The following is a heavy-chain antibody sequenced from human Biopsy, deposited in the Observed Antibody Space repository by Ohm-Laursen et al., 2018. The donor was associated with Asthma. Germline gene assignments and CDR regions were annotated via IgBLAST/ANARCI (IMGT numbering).Heavy chain of an antibody. CDR3: ARAAITGIRGWFDP. V-gene: IGHV4-34*01. J-gene: IGHJ5*02. CDR1: GGYLTGHY. Sequence: GTLSLTCSVYGGYLTGHYWNWIRQPPGKGLEWIGEINQSGYTNYNPSLKSRVTISADTSKNQFHLNLSSVTAADTAVYFCARAAITGIRGWFDPWGQGTQVTVSS. D-gene: IGHD1-20*01. CDR2: INQSGYT.